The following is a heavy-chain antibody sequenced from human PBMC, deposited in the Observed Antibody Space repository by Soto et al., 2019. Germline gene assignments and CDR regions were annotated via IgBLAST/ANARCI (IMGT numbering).Heavy chain of an antibody. D-gene: IGHD2-21*02. Sequence: QITLKESGPTLVKPTQTLTLTCTFSGFSLSTGGMGVGWLRQPPGKALEWLALIYWDGDRRYRPSLMSRLTIAKYTSKNQGILTMTNMDPVDTATYYCVHSRCGGDCLQSYSSHYYYGMDIWGQGTTVTVSS. CDR3: VHSRCGGDCLQSYSSHYYYGMDI. J-gene: IGHJ6*02. CDR2: IYWDGDR. V-gene: IGHV2-5*02. CDR1: GFSLSTGGMG.